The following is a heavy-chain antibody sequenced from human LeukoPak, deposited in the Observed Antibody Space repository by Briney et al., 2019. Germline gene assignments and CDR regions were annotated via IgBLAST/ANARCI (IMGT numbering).Heavy chain of an antibody. CDR3: ASQYYYDCSGYFGRFDY. CDR2: IYSGGST. D-gene: IGHD3-22*01. J-gene: IGHJ4*02. V-gene: IGHV3-66*04. Sequence: PGGSLRLSCAASGFTVSSNYMSWVRQAPGKGLEWVSVIYSGGSTYYADSVKGRFTISRDNSKNTLYLQMNSLRAEDAAVYYCASQYYYDCSGYFGRFDYWGQGTLVTVSS. CDR1: GFTVSSNY.